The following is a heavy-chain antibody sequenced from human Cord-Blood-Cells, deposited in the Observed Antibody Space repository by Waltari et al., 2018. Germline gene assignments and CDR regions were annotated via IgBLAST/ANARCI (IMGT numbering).Heavy chain of an antibody. J-gene: IGHJ4*02. CDR2: IYYSGST. Sequence: QVQLQETGPGLVKPSQTLSLTCTVSGGSISSRGYYWSWIRQHPGKGLEWFGYIYYSGSTYYNPSLNIRVTISVDTSKNQFSLKLSSVTAADTAVYYCARDRGGASPDYSGQGTLVTVSS. CDR3: ARDRGGASPDY. D-gene: IGHD3-16*01. CDR1: GGSISSRGYY. V-gene: IGHV4-31*03.